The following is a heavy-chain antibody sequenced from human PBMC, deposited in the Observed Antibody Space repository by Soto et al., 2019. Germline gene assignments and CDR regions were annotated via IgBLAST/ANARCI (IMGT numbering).Heavy chain of an antibody. V-gene: IGHV4-4*02. D-gene: IGHD2-15*01. CDR1: VGSISSSNW. CDR2: IYHSGST. J-gene: IGHJ4*02. Sequence: SETLSLTCAVSVGSISSSNWWSWVRQPPGKGLEWIGEIYHSGSTNYNPSLKSRVTISVDKSKNQFSLKLSSVTAADTAVYYCARDFGYCSGGSCYSYDYWGQGTLVTVSS. CDR3: ARDFGYCSGGSCYSYDY.